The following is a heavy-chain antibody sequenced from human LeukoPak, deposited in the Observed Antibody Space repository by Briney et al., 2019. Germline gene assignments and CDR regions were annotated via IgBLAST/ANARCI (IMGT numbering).Heavy chain of an antibody. V-gene: IGHV4-59*08. D-gene: IGHD3-22*01. J-gene: IGHJ3*02. Sequence: SETLSLTCTVSGGSISSYYWSWIRQPPGKGLEWIGYIYYSGSTNYNPSLKSRVTISVDTSKNQFSLKLSSVTAADTAVYYCARRANYYDSSGYYTGAFDIWGQGTMVTVSS. CDR2: IYYSGST. CDR3: ARRANYYDSSGYYTGAFDI. CDR1: GGSISSYY.